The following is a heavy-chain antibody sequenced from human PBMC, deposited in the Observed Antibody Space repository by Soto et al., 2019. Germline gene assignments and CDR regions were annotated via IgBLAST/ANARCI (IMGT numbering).Heavy chain of an antibody. CDR1: GFTFSEYS. CDR2: ITHSGTYV. V-gene: IGHV3-21*04. CDR3: ALASRPRPFDY. J-gene: IGHJ4*02. Sequence: PGGSLRLSCTASGFTFSEYSMSWVRQAPGKGLEWVSSITHSGTYVYYADSVKGRFTISRDSASNSLYLQMNSLRAEDTAVYYCALASRPRPFDYWGQGTLVTVSS.